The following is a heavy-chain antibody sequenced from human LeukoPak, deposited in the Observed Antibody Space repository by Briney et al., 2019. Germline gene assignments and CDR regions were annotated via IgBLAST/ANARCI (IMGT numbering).Heavy chain of an antibody. V-gene: IGHV3-7*01. CDR3: VRDADPRGSNDY. CDR2: IKHDGSVQ. Sequence: GSLRLSCAASGFTFSSCWMSWVRQAPGKGPEWVANIKHDGSVQYYVDSFRGRFTISRDNAKNLLFLQMNSLRAEDTAVYFCVRDADPRGSNDYWGQGTLVTVSS. J-gene: IGHJ4*02. CDR1: GFTFSSCW.